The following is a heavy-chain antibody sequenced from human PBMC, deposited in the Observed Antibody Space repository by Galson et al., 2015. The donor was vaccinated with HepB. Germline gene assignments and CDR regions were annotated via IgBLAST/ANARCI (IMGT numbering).Heavy chain of an antibody. V-gene: IGHV3-21*01. D-gene: IGHD4-17*01. CDR1: GFYLSSYT. CDR3: ARVFEDYGPPNC. CDR2: ITTHNYK. J-gene: IGHJ4*02. Sequence: SLRHRRAASGFYLSSYTTTCFRHAPGKGLEWVSSITTHNYKYPADSLKGRFTLYRDNAKNSLYRQMNSLRAEETAVYYSARVFEDYGPPNCWGQGTLVTVSS.